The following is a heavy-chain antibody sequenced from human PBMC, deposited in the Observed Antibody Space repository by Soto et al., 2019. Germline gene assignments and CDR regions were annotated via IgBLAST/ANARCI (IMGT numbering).Heavy chain of an antibody. Sequence: SVKVSCKASGGTFSSYAISWVRQAPGQGLERMGGIIPIFGTANYAQKFQGRVTITADTSTSTAYMELSSLRSEDTAVYYCAREEGFSSWSRPPSYYYYMDVWGKGTTDTVSS. CDR1: GGTFSSYA. CDR2: IIPIFGTA. D-gene: IGHD6-6*01. V-gene: IGHV1-69*06. J-gene: IGHJ6*03. CDR3: AREEGFSSWSRPPSYYYYMDV.